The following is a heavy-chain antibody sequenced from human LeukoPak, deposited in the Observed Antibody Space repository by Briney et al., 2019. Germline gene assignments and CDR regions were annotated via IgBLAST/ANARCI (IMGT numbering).Heavy chain of an antibody. V-gene: IGHV4-34*01. CDR3: ARGRRPYDILTGYLPTPYYFDY. Sequence: SETLSLTCAVYGGSFSGYYWSWIRQPPGKGLDWIGEINHSGSTNYNPSLKSRVTISVDTSKNQFSLKLSSVTAADTAVYYCARGRRPYDILTGYLPTPYYFDYWGQGTLVTVSS. CDR1: GGSFSGYY. J-gene: IGHJ4*02. CDR2: INHSGST. D-gene: IGHD3-9*01.